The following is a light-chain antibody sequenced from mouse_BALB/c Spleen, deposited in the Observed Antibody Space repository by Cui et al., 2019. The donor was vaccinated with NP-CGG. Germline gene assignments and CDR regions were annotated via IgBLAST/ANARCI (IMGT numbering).Light chain of an antibody. Sequence: QAVVTQESALTTSPGETVTLPCRSSTGAVTTTNYANWVQEKPDHLFTGLIGGTNNRAPGVPARFSGSLIGDKAALTITGAQTEDEAIYFCALWYSNHWVFGGGTKVTVL. CDR2: GTN. J-gene: IGLJ1*01. V-gene: IGLV1*01. CDR3: ALWYSNHWV. CDR1: TGAVTTTNY.